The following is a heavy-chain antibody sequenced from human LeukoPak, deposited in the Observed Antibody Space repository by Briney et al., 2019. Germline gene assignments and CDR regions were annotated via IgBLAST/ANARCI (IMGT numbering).Heavy chain of an antibody. CDR2: IKQDGSEK. CDR1: GFTFSSYW. Sequence: PGGSLRLSCAASGFTFSSYWMSWVRQAPGKGLEWVANIKQDGSEKYYVDSVKGRFTISRDNAKNSLYLQMSSLRAEDTAVYYCARDVSYDILTGYYFDYWGQGTLVTVSS. D-gene: IGHD3-9*01. V-gene: IGHV3-7*01. CDR3: ARDVSYDILTGYYFDY. J-gene: IGHJ4*02.